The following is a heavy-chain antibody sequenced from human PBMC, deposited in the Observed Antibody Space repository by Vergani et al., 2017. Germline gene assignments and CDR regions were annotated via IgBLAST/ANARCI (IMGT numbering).Heavy chain of an antibody. V-gene: IGHV1-18*01. Sequence: QVPLVQSGAAVKKPGASVKVSCKASGYTFTSYGISWVRQAPGQGLEWMGWISAYNGNTNYAQKLQGRVTMTTDTSTSTAYMELRSLRSDDTAVYYCVNYYGSGSYYDAFDIWGQGTMVTVSS. D-gene: IGHD3-10*01. CDR2: ISAYNGNT. CDR1: GYTFTSYG. CDR3: VNYYGSGSYYDAFDI. J-gene: IGHJ3*02.